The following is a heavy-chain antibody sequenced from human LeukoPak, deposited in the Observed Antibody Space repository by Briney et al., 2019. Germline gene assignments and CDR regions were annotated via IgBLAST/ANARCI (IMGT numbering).Heavy chain of an antibody. CDR3: ARDRGSFTFDY. D-gene: IGHD1-26*01. CDR1: GVTVSSYS. J-gene: IGHJ4*02. V-gene: IGHV3-21*01. Sequence: PGGSLRLSCAASGVTVSSYSMNWVRQAPGKGLEWVSSISSSSSYIYYADSVKGRFTISRDNAKNSLYLQMNSLRAEDTAVYYCARDRGSFTFDYWGQGTLVTVSS. CDR2: ISSSSSYI.